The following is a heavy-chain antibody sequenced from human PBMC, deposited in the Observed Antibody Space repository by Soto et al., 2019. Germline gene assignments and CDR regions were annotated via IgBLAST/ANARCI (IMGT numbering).Heavy chain of an antibody. Sequence: GESLNISCKGSGYSFMSCWIIWVGQMAGKGLEWMRKIDPRDSYTNYSPSFQGHVTISPDKSISTAYLQWSSLKASDTAMYYCARRTLLAPHDTFDIWGQGTMVTVSS. J-gene: IGHJ3*02. CDR2: IDPRDSYT. CDR1: GYSFMSCW. CDR3: ARRTLLAPHDTFDI. D-gene: IGHD2-15*01. V-gene: IGHV5-10-1*01.